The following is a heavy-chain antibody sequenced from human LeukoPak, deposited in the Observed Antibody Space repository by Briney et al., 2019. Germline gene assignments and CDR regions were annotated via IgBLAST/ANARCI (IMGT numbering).Heavy chain of an antibody. CDR2: IWYDGSNK. V-gene: IGHV3-33*01. CDR3: AREGGPYYYDSSGYPETDY. Sequence: GGSLRLSCAASGFTFSNYGMHWVRQAPGKGLEWVALIWYDGSNKYYADSVKGRFTISRDNPKNTLYLQMNSLRAEDTAVYYCAREGGPYYYDSSGYPETDYWGQGTLVTVSS. D-gene: IGHD3-22*01. CDR1: GFTFSNYG. J-gene: IGHJ4*02.